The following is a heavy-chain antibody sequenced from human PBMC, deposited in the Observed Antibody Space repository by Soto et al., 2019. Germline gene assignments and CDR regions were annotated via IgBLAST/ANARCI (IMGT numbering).Heavy chain of an antibody. CDR2: IFYTGTT. CDR3: AKYRRTEAEGFTLDY. V-gene: IGHV4-59*01. CDR1: GDSINNSY. D-gene: IGHD6-13*01. Sequence: KPSETLSLTCAVSGDSINNSYWSWIRQPPGKRLEWIGNIFYTGTTTYNPSLESRVTMSVDTSKNQSSLKLNSVDAADTAVYYCAKYRRTEAEGFTLDYWGRGTLVTVSS. J-gene: IGHJ4*02.